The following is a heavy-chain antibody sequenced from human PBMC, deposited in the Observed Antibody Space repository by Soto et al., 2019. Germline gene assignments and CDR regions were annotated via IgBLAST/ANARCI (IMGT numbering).Heavy chain of an antibody. D-gene: IGHD2-15*01. V-gene: IGHV3-30*18. CDR1: GFTFSSYG. Sequence: QVQLVESGGGVVQPGRSLRLSCAASGFTFSSYGMHWVRQAPGKGLEWVAVISYDGTNNYYTESVKGRFTISRDNSKNTLFLQMNSLRVEDTAVYFCAKGDCSGGSCYFSAFDIWGQGTMVTVSS. CDR3: AKGDCSGGSCYFSAFDI. J-gene: IGHJ3*02. CDR2: ISYDGTNN.